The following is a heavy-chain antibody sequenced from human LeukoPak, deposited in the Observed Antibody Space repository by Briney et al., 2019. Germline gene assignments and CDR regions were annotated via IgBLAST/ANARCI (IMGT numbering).Heavy chain of an antibody. J-gene: IGHJ3*02. V-gene: IGHV3-48*03. Sequence: QPGGSLRLSCAASGFTFSSFEMNWVRQAPGKGLEWVSYISSFGSTIYYADSVKGRFTVSRDNAKNLLCLQMNSLRAEDTAVYYCARDLWYSGSRAPPRAFDTWGQGTMVTVSS. CDR2: ISSFGSTI. CDR1: GFTFSSFE. CDR3: ARDLWYSGSRAPPRAFDT. D-gene: IGHD1-26*01.